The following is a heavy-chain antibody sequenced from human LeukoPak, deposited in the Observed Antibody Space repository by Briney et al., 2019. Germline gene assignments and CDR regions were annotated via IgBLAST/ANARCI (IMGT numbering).Heavy chain of an antibody. D-gene: IGHD2-15*01. Sequence: GRSLRLSCAASGFTFDDYAMHWVRQAPGKGLEWVSGISWNSGSIGYADSVKGRFTISRDNAKNSLYLQMNSLRAEDTAVYYCARVFPLWAAATYGNFDYWGQGTLVTVSS. CDR2: ISWNSGSI. CDR3: ARVFPLWAAATYGNFDY. V-gene: IGHV3-9*01. J-gene: IGHJ4*02. CDR1: GFTFDDYA.